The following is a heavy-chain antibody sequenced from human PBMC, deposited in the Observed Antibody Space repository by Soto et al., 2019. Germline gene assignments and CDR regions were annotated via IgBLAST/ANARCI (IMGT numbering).Heavy chain of an antibody. CDR2: ISWNSGSI. D-gene: IGHD6-19*01. V-gene: IGHV3-9*01. J-gene: IGHJ4*02. CDR3: AKSHTTSGWYVTTDY. Sequence: EVQLVESGGGLVQPGRSLRLSCAASGFTFGDYAMQWVRQAPGKGLEWVSAISWNSGSIDYADSVKGRVTISRDNAKNSLYLQMNSLRAEDTALYYCAKSHTTSGWYVTTDYWGQGTRVTVSS. CDR1: GFTFGDYA.